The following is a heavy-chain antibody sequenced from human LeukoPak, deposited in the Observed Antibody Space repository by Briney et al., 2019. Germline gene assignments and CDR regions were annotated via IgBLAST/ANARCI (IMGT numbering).Heavy chain of an antibody. J-gene: IGHJ4*02. CDR3: ARGGKNYFDS. Sequence: ASVKVSCKASGYSFTSYGISWVREAPGRGLEWVGYISAYDGETRYAQKFQGRVTLTTDTSTGTVYMEMRRLSSDDTAVYYCARGGKNYFDSWGQGTLVTVSS. V-gene: IGHV1-18*01. CDR2: ISAYDGET. D-gene: IGHD1-26*01. CDR1: GYSFTSYG.